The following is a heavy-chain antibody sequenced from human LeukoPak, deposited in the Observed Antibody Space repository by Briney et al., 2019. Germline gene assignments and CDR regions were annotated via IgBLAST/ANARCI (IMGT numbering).Heavy chain of an antibody. CDR1: GGTFSSYA. J-gene: IGHJ4*02. CDR3: ASHYYDSSGYYYGFDY. V-gene: IGHV1-69*13. CDR2: IIPIFGTA. D-gene: IGHD3-22*01. Sequence: ASVKFSCKASGGTFSSYAISWVRQAPGQGLEWMGGIIPIFGTANYAQKFQGRVTITADESTSTAYMELSSLRSEDTAVYYCASHYYDSSGYYYGFDYWGQGTLVTVSS.